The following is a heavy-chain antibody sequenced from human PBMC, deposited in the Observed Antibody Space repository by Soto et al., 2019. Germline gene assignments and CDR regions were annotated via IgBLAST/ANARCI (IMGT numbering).Heavy chain of an antibody. CDR3: ASYPGRYYYDSSGYHPHPFGY. J-gene: IGHJ4*02. Sequence: GGSLRLSCAASGFTFSSYSMNWVRQAPGKGLEWVSSISSSSSYIYYADSVKGRFTISRDNAKNSLYLQMNSLRAEVTAVYYCASYPGRYYYDSSGYHPHPFGYWGQGTLVTVSS. V-gene: IGHV3-21*01. CDR2: ISSSSSYI. CDR1: GFTFSSYS. D-gene: IGHD3-22*01.